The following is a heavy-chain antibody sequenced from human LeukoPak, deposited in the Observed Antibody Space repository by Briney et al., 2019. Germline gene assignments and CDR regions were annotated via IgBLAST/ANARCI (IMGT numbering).Heavy chain of an antibody. Sequence: GGSLRLSCLASGFTFSSYAMHWVRQAPGKGLEYVSAISSNGYSTYYADSVKGGFTISRDNSKNTLYLQMSSLRTEDTAVYYCVKVRASEAGRGFDYWGQGTLVTVSS. CDR2: ISSNGYST. V-gene: IGHV3-64D*06. CDR3: VKVRASEAGRGFDY. J-gene: IGHJ4*02. D-gene: IGHD3-10*01. CDR1: GFTFSSYA.